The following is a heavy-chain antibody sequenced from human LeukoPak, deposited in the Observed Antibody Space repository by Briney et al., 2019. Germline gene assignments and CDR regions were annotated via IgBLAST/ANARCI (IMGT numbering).Heavy chain of an antibody. CDR3: ARDLDSSSWYNY. J-gene: IGHJ4*02. Sequence: ASVKVSCKASGYTFTSYGFSWVRQAPGQGLEWMGWISTYNGNTKYAQKLQGRVTMTTDTSTSTAYLELRSLRSDDTAVYYCARDLDSSSWYNYWGQGTLVTVSS. CDR1: GYTFTSYG. CDR2: ISTYNGNT. D-gene: IGHD6-13*01. V-gene: IGHV1-18*01.